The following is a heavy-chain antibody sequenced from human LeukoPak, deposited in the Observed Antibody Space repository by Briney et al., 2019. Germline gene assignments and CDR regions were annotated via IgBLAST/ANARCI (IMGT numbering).Heavy chain of an antibody. CDR1: GDSISNYY. Sequence: PSETLSLTCTVSGDSISNYYWSWIRQPPGKGLEWIGYVYYSGSTNYNPSLKSRVTISVDTSKNQFSLRLSSVTAADTAVYYCARSLPTIFGHFDLWGRGTLVTVSS. CDR2: VYYSGST. J-gene: IGHJ2*01. V-gene: IGHV4-59*01. D-gene: IGHD3-9*01. CDR3: ARSLPTIFGHFDL.